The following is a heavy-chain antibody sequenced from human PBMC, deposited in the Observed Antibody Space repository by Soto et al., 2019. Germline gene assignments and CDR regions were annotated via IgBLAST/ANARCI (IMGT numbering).Heavy chain of an antibody. D-gene: IGHD1-7*01. CDR2: ISSSGSTI. Sequence: GGSLRLSCAASGFAFSSYEMNWVRQAPGKGLEWVSYISSSGSTIYYADSVKGRFTISRDNAKNSLYLQMNSLRAEDTAVYYCARDSTNYEYYYYYGMDVWGQGTTVTVSS. CDR3: ARDSTNYEYYYYYGMDV. V-gene: IGHV3-48*03. CDR1: GFAFSSYE. J-gene: IGHJ6*02.